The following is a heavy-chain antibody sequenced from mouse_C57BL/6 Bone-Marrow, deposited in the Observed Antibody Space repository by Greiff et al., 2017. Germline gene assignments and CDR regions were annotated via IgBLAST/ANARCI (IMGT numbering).Heavy chain of an antibody. CDR3: ARGGYDNYEK. CDR1: GYAFSSSW. CDR2: IYPGDGDT. Sequence: QVQLKESGPELVKPGASVKISCKASGYAFSSSWMNWVKQRPGKGLEWIGRIYPGDGDTNYNGKFKGKATLTADKSSSTAYMQLSSLTSEDSAVYFCARGGYDNYEKWGQGTLVTVSA. V-gene: IGHV1-82*01. D-gene: IGHD2-10*02. J-gene: IGHJ3*02.